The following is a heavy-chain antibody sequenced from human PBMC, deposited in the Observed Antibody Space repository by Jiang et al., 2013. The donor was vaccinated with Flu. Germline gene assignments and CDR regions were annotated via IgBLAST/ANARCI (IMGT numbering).Heavy chain of an antibody. J-gene: IGHJ6*02. CDR2: INPNSGGT. CDR3: ARGSPIVVVPASMGGVYYYGMDV. CDR1: GYTFTGYY. V-gene: IGHV1-2*04. D-gene: IGHD2-2*01. Sequence: GAEVKKPGASVKVSCKASGYTFTGYYMHWVRQAPGQGLEWMGWINPNSGGTNYAQKFQGWVTMTRDTSISTAYMELSRLRSDDTAVYYCARGSPIVVVPASMGGVYYYGMDVWGQGTTVTVSS.